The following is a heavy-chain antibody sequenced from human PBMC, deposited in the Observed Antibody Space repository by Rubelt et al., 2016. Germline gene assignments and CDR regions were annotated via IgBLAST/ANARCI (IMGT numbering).Heavy chain of an antibody. Sequence: GRFTISRDNSKNTLYLQMNSLRAEDTAVYYCARMTVYWFDPWGQGTLVTVSS. D-gene: IGHD4-11*01. CDR3: ARMTVYWFDP. V-gene: IGHV3-30*07. J-gene: IGHJ5*02.